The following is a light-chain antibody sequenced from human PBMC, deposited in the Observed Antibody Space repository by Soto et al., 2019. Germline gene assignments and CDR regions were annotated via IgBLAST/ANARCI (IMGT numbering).Light chain of an antibody. Sequence: DIVMTQSPDSLAVSLGARATINCKSSQSVLYSTNNKNYLAWYQQKPGQPPKLLIYWAATRESGVPDRFSGSGSGTDVTLTISSLQAEDVAVYYCQQYYITPLTFGGGTKVEIK. CDR3: QQYYITPLT. J-gene: IGKJ4*01. CDR1: QSVLYSTNNKNY. V-gene: IGKV4-1*01. CDR2: WAA.